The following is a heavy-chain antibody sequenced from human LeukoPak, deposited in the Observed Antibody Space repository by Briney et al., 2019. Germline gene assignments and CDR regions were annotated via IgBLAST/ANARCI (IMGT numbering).Heavy chain of an antibody. J-gene: IGHJ6*03. Sequence: PGGSLRLSCAASGFTFSSYWMSWVRQAPGKGLEWVANIKQDGSEKYYVDSVKGRFTISRDNAKNSLYLQMNSLRAEDTAVYYCARAGTPSSSSWDYYYYYMDVWGKGTTVTISS. CDR1: GFTFSSYW. D-gene: IGHD6-13*01. V-gene: IGHV3-7*03. CDR2: IKQDGSEK. CDR3: ARAGTPSSSSWDYYYYYMDV.